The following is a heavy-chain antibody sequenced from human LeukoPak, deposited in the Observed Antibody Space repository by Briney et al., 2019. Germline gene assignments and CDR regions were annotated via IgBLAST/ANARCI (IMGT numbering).Heavy chain of an antibody. D-gene: IGHD4-17*01. CDR2: IYYRGST. Sequence: SETLSLTCTVSGGSISTYYWSWIRQPPGKGPEWIGYIYYRGSTSYNPSLKSRVTILVDTSKNQFSLNLSSVTAADTAVYYCARGGYTTGGYWYLDLWGRGTLVTVSS. CDR3: ARGGYTTGGYWYLDL. V-gene: IGHV4-59*01. CDR1: GGSISTYY. J-gene: IGHJ2*01.